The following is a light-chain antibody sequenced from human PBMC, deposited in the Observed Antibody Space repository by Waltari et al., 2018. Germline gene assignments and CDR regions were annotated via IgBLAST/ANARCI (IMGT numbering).Light chain of an antibody. J-gene: IGKJ1*01. CDR2: DAS. CDR3: QHYVRLPAT. Sequence: EIVLTQSPGTLSLSPGERATLSCRASQSLSRALAWYQQKPGQAPRLLIHDASRRATGIPDRFSGSGSGTDFSLTITRLEPEDFAVYYCQHYVRLPATFGQGTKVEIK. CDR1: QSLSRA. V-gene: IGKV3-20*01.